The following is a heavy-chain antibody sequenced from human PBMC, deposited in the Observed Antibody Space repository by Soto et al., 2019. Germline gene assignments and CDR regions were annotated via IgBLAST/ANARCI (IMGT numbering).Heavy chain of an antibody. CDR2: ISGSGGST. Sequence: GGSLRLSCAASGFTFISYALTWVRQAPGKGLEWVSAISGSGGSTFYADSLKGRFTISRDNSNNRLYLQMNSLRAEDTAVYYCAKDKGSLGSGSYGIFDYWGQGTLVTVSS. J-gene: IGHJ4*02. CDR3: AKDKGSLGSGSYGIFDY. V-gene: IGHV3-23*01. CDR1: GFTFISYA. D-gene: IGHD3-10*02.